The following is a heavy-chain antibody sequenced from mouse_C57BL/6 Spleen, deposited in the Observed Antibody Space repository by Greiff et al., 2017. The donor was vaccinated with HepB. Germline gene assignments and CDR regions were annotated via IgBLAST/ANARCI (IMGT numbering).Heavy chain of an antibody. Sequence: QVTLKESGPGILQSSQTLSLTCSFSGFSLSTTGMGVSWIRQPSGKGLEWLAHIYWDDDKRYNPSLKSRLTLSKDTSRNQVFLKSTSVDTADTATYYCARREYYGSSYGYFDVWGTGTTVTVSS. D-gene: IGHD1-1*01. CDR3: ARREYYGSSYGYFDV. CDR2: IYWDDDK. CDR1: GFSLSTTGMG. V-gene: IGHV8-12*01. J-gene: IGHJ1*03.